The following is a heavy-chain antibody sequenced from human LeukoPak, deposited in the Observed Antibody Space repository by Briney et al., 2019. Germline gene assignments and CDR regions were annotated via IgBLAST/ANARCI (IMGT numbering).Heavy chain of an antibody. V-gene: IGHV1-69*06. Sequence: SVKVSCKASGYTFTTYGISWVRQAPGQGLEWMGGIIPIFGTANYAQKFQGRVTITADKSTSTAYMELSSLRSEDTAVYYCARSDDSSGHYFDYWGQGTLVTVSS. CDR1: GYTFTTYG. CDR3: ARSDDSSGHYFDY. D-gene: IGHD3-22*01. CDR2: IIPIFGTA. J-gene: IGHJ4*02.